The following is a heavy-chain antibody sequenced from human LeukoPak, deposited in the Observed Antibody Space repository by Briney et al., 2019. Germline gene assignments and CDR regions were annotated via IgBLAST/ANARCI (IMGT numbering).Heavy chain of an antibody. D-gene: IGHD2-15*01. CDR2: INHIGST. CDR3: VGGCRDSLYYHYYSMDV. J-gene: IGHJ6*03. Sequence: SDTLSLTCAVYGGSFRGYYWSWVRQPPGKGLEGSGEINHIGSTKYHTSLKSRSTISVDTSKNHCSLKLSPVTVGDQAVFSCVGGCRDSLYYHYYSMDVWGKGTTVTVSS. V-gene: IGHV4-34*01. CDR1: GGSFRGYY.